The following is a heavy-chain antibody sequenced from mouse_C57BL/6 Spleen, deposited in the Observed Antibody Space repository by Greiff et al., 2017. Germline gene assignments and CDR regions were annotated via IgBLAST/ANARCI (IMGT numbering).Heavy chain of an antibody. CDR3: ARYDYDGGYYYAMDY. D-gene: IGHD2-4*01. Sequence: QVQLQQPGTELVKPGASVKLSCKASGYTFTSYWMHWVKQRPGQGLEWIGNINPSNGGTNYNEKFKSKATLTVDKSSSTAYMQLSSLTSEDSAVYYCARYDYDGGYYYAMDYWGQGTSVTVSS. CDR2: INPSNGGT. V-gene: IGHV1-53*01. J-gene: IGHJ4*01. CDR1: GYTFTSYW.